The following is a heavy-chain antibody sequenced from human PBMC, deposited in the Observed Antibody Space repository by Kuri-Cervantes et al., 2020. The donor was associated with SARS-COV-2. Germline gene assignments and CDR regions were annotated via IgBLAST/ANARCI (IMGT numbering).Heavy chain of an antibody. V-gene: IGHV3-9*01. CDR2: ISWNSGSI. CDR1: GFTFDDYA. D-gene: IGHD3-3*01. J-gene: IGHJ5*02. Sequence: GGSLRLSCAASGFTFDDYAMHWVRQAPGKGLEWVSGISWNSGSIGYADSVKGRFTISRDNAKNSLYLQMNSLRAEDTAVYYCAGGKSYDFWSGYLDWFDPWGQGTLVTVSS. CDR3: AGGKSYDFWSGYLDWFDP.